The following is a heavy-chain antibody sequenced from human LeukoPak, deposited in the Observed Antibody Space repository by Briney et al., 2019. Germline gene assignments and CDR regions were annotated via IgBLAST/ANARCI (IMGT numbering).Heavy chain of an antibody. CDR2: IYYSGST. CDR3: ARQTGGNSDY. Sequence: ASENLSLTCTVSGGSISSYYWSWIRQPPGKGLEWIGNIYYSGSTNYNPSLKSRVTISVDTSKNQFSLKLSSVTAADTAVYYCARQTGGNSDYWGQGTLVTVSS. J-gene: IGHJ4*02. D-gene: IGHD4-23*01. CDR1: GGSISSYY. V-gene: IGHV4-59*01.